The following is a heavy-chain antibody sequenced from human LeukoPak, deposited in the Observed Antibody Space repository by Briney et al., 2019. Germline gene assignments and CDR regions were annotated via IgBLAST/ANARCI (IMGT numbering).Heavy chain of an antibody. Sequence: ASVKVSCKASGYTFTSYGISWVRQAPGQGLEWMGWISAYNGNTNYAQKLQGRVTMTTDTSTSTAYMELRSLRSDDTAVYYCAREALCSGCRVYGMDVWGQGTTVTVSS. J-gene: IGHJ6*02. V-gene: IGHV1-18*01. D-gene: IGHD2-15*01. CDR3: AREALCSGCRVYGMDV. CDR1: GYTFTSYG. CDR2: ISAYNGNT.